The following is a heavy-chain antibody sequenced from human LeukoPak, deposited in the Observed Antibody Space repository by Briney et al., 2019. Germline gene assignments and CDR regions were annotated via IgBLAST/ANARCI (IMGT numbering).Heavy chain of an antibody. D-gene: IGHD3-16*02. Sequence: SETLSLTCTVSGGSISSYYWSWIRQPPGKGLEWIGYIYYSGSTNYNPSLKSRVTISVDTSKNQFSLKLSSVTAADTAVYYCARGRGYYDYVWGSYRRPAYFDYWGQGTLVTVSS. V-gene: IGHV4-59*12. CDR3: ARGRGYYDYVWGSYRRPAYFDY. CDR1: GGSISSYY. J-gene: IGHJ4*02. CDR2: IYYSGST.